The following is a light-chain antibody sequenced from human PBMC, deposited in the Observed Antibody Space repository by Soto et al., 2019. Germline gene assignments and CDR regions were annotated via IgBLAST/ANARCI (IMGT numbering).Light chain of an antibody. CDR2: AAS. CDR3: QQSDSIPIT. V-gene: IGKV1-39*01. J-gene: IGKJ5*01. CDR1: QTISSW. Sequence: DIQMTQSPSTLSGSVGDRVTITCRASQTISSWLAWYQQKPGKAPKLLIYAASSLQSGVPSRFSGSGSGTDFTLAISSLQPEDFATYYCQQSDSIPITFGQGTRLEIK.